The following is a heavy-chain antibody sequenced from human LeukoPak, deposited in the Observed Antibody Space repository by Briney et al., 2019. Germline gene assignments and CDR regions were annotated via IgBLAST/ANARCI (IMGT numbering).Heavy chain of an antibody. D-gene: IGHD3-10*01. CDR1: GFTFDDYA. CDR3: AKDHVYTYIGSGSDY. CDR2: ISWNSGNI. V-gene: IGHV3-9*01. J-gene: IGHJ4*02. Sequence: PGGSLRLSCAASGFTFDDYAMHWVRQAPGKGLEWVSGISWNSGNIGYADSVKGRFTISRDNAKNSLYLQMNSLRPEDTALYYCAKDHVYTYIGSGSDYWGQGTLVTVSS.